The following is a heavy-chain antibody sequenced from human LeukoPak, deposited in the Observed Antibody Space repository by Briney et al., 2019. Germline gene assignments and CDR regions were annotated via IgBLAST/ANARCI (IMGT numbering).Heavy chain of an antibody. CDR1: GFTFSSYA. V-gene: IGHV3-30-3*01. D-gene: IGHD3-3*01. CDR2: ISYDGSNK. Sequence: PGGSLRLSCAASGFTFSSYAMHWVRQAPGKGLEWVAVISYDGSNKYYADSVKGRFTISRDNSKNTLYLQMNSLRAEDTAVYYCARDPDYDFWSGYLSQSPHYYYYYMDVWGKGTTVTVSS. J-gene: IGHJ6*03. CDR3: ARDPDYDFWSGYLSQSPHYYYYYMDV.